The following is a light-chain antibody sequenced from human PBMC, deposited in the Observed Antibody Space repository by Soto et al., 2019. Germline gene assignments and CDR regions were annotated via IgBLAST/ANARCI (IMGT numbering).Light chain of an antibody. V-gene: IGKV1-5*03. CDR1: QSISSW. Sequence: GDIFTITYRASQSISSWLAWYQKKPGKAPKLLIYKASSLESGVPSRLSGSGYGTDLTLTISSMQNEDFETYLCQQVNSYTWTFGQGTKVDIK. J-gene: IGKJ1*01. CDR3: QQVNSYTWT. CDR2: KAS.